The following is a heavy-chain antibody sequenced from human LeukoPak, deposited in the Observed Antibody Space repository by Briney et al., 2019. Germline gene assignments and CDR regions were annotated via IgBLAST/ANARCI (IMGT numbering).Heavy chain of an antibody. Sequence: PGGSLRLSCAASGFTFSSYEMNWVRQAPGKGLEWVSYISSSGSTIYYADSVKGRFTISRDNAKNSLYLQMNSLRAEDTAVYYCARETRGYSYGFDYWGQGTLVTVSS. D-gene: IGHD5-18*01. CDR2: ISSSGSTI. CDR3: ARETRGYSYGFDY. V-gene: IGHV3-48*03. CDR1: GFTFSSYE. J-gene: IGHJ4*02.